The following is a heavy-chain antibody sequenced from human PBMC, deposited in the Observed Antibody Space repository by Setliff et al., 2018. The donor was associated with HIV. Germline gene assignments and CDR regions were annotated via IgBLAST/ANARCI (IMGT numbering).Heavy chain of an antibody. CDR2: INHRGNT. J-gene: IGHJ4*02. D-gene: IGHD2-21*02. Sequence: TLSLTCAVYGGSSSGYYWNWIRQSPGKGLEWIGEINHRGNTNYNPSLKNRVTISVDTSKNQFSLKLNSVTAADTAVYYCTRSLVVTAHLDYWGQGTLVTVSS. CDR1: GGSSSGYY. CDR3: TRSLVVTAHLDY. V-gene: IGHV4-34*01.